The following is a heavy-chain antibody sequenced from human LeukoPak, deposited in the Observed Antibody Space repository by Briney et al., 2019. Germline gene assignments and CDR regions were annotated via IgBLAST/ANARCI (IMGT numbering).Heavy chain of an antibody. J-gene: IGHJ4*02. V-gene: IGHV1-2*02. CDR3: ARTYYYDSSGYYYGY. D-gene: IGHD3-22*01. CDR2: INPNSGGT. Sequence: ASVKVSCKASGYTFTGYYMHWVRQAPGQGLEWMGWINPNSGGTNYAQKFQGRVTMTRDTSISTAYMELSRLRSDDTAVCYCARTYYYDSSGYYYGYWGQGTLVTVSS. CDR1: GYTFTGYY.